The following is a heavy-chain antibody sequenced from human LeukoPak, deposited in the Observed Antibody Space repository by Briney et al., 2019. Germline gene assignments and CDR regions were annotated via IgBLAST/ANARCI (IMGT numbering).Heavy chain of an antibody. D-gene: IGHD2-15*01. CDR2: LNPHSGNT. Sequence: EASVTVSCKVSGNTFTTYDINWVRQATGQGPEWMGWLNPHSGNTGYAQKFQGRVTMTRNISINTAYLQLRSLSSEDTAVYYCARVANCSGGSCTDYWGQGTLVTVSS. V-gene: IGHV1-8*01. J-gene: IGHJ4*02. CDR1: GNTFTTYD. CDR3: ARVANCSGGSCTDY.